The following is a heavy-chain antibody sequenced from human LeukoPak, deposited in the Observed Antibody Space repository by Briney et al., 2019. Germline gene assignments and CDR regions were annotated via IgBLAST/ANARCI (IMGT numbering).Heavy chain of an antibody. CDR2: ISYDGSNK. D-gene: IGHD6-6*01. Sequence: GRSLRLSCAASGFTFSSYGMHWVRQAPGKGLEWVAVISYDGSNKYYADSVKGRFTISRDNSKNTLYLQMNSLRAEDTAVYYCAKDRVVAQLVPPFGGMDVWGQGTTVTVSS. V-gene: IGHV3-30*18. CDR1: GFTFSSYG. J-gene: IGHJ6*02. CDR3: AKDRVVAQLVPPFGGMDV.